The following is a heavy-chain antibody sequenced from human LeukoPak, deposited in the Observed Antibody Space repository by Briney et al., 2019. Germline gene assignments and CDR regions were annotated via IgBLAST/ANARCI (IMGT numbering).Heavy chain of an antibody. D-gene: IGHD2-21*02. CDR1: GYTFTGYY. Sequence: ASVKVSCKASGYTFTGYYMHWVRQAPGQGLEWMGWINPNSGGTNYAQKFQGRVTMTRDTSISTACMELSRLRSDDTAVYYCARERDIVVVTAISWYFDLWGRGTLVTVSS. CDR3: ARERDIVVVTAISWYFDL. V-gene: IGHV1-2*02. J-gene: IGHJ2*01. CDR2: INPNSGGT.